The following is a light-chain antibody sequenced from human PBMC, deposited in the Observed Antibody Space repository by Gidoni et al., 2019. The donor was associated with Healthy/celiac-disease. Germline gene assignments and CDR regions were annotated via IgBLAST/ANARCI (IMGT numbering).Light chain of an antibody. Sequence: QSALTQPASVSGSPGLSITISCTATSSDVGGYNYAPCYQQHPGKAPKRMIYDFSTRPSGVSNRFSGSKSGNTASLTISVLQADDEADYYCSSYTSSSTGVVFGGGTKLPVL. V-gene: IGLV2-14*01. CDR2: DFS. CDR1: SSDVGGYNY. CDR3: SSYTSSSTGVV. J-gene: IGLJ2*01.